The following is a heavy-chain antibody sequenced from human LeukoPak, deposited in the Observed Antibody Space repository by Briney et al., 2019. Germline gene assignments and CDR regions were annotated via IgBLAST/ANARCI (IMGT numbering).Heavy chain of an antibody. CDR3: ARDGRFPPEVLPRYFDY. CDR2: IYYSGST. J-gene: IGHJ4*02. V-gene: IGHV4-39*07. CDR1: GGSVSSGSYY. D-gene: IGHD1-26*01. Sequence: SETLSLTCTVSGGSVSSGSYYWGWIRQPPGKGLEWIVNIYYSGSTYYNPSLKSRVTISVETSKNQFSLKLSSVTAADTAVYYCARDGRFPPEVLPRYFDYWGQGTLVTVSS.